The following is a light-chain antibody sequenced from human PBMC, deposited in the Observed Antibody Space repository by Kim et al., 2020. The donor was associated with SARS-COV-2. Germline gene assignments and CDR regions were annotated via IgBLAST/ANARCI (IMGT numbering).Light chain of an antibody. V-gene: IGKV3-11*01. CDR1: QSVSTH. J-gene: IGKJ1*01. CDR3: QLRSAWPRT. Sequence: LSPLERAPLSCRASQSVSTHLAWYQQKPGQAPRLLISDASNRATGIPARFSGSGSGTDFTLTISSLEPEDFAVYYCQLRSAWPRTFGQGTKVEIK. CDR2: DAS.